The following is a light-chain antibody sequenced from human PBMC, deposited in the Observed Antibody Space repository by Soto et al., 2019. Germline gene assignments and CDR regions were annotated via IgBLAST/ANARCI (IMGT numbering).Light chain of an antibody. Sequence: QSALTQPASVSGSPGQSITISCTGTSSDVGGYNYVSWYQHHPDKAPKLMIYDVNNRPSGVSNRFFGSKSGNTASLTISGLQAEDEAAYYCSSYTSSSTRLVFGGGTKLTVL. V-gene: IGLV2-14*03. CDR3: SSYTSSSTRLV. CDR2: DVN. J-gene: IGLJ2*01. CDR1: SSDVGGYNY.